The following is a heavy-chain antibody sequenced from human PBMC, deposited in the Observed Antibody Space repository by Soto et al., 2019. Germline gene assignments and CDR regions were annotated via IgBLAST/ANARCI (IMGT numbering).Heavy chain of an antibody. V-gene: IGHV4-61*03. J-gene: IGHJ3*02. D-gene: IGHD3-22*01. CDR3: ARAPSGIYYGSSGYSRDAIDI. CDR1: GGSVKSGSYY. Sequence: SETLSLTCTVSGGSVKSGSYYWTWIRQPPGKGLEWIGYIYYSGSTNYNPSLKSRVTISVDMSKNHFSLKLSSVTAADTSVYFCARAPSGIYYGSSGYSRDAIDISGQGTLVTVSS. CDR2: IYYSGST.